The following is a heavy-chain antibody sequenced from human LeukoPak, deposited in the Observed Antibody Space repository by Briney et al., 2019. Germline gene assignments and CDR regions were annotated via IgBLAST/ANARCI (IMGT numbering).Heavy chain of an antibody. CDR2: TYYSGST. D-gene: IGHD6-13*01. CDR3: AREPGIAPGGYWSDP. CDR1: GGSISSGDYY. Sequence: SQTLSLTCTGSGGSISSGDYYWSWIRQPPGKGLEWIGYTYYSGSTYYNPSLKSRVTISVDTSKNQFSLKLSSVTAADTAVYYCAREPGIAPGGYWSDPWGQGTLVTVSS. J-gene: IGHJ5*02. V-gene: IGHV4-30-4*01.